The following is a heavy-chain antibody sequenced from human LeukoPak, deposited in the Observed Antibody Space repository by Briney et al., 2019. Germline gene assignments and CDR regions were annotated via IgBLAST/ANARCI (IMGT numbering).Heavy chain of an antibody. CDR3: ARGTYYDSSGLF. D-gene: IGHD3-22*01. CDR1: GGSFSGYY. V-gene: IGHV4-34*01. Sequence: SETLSLTCAVYGGSFSGYYWSWIRQPPGKGLEWIGEINHSGSTNYNPSLKSRVTISVDTSKNQFSLKLSSVTAADTAVCYCARGTYYDSSGLFWGQGTLVTVSS. CDR2: INHSGST. J-gene: IGHJ4*02.